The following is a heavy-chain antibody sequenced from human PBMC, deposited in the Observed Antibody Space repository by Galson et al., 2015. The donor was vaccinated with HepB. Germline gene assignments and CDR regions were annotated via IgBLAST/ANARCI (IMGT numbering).Heavy chain of an antibody. CDR3: ATEAYRSTSYFFTTGGDALDI. CDR2: FDPEDGKT. CDR1: GYSLSELS. Sequence: SVKVSCKVSGYSLSELSMHWVRQAPGQGLEWMGTFDPEDGKTIYAQKFQGRVTMTEDTSTDTAYMELSSLRSEDTAVYYCATEAYRSTSYFFTTGGDALDIWGQGTMVTVSS. V-gene: IGHV1-24*01. J-gene: IGHJ3*02. D-gene: IGHD6-13*01.